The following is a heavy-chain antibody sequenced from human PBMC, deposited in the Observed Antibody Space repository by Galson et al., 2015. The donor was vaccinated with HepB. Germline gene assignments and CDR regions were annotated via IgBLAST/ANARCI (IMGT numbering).Heavy chain of an antibody. J-gene: IGHJ6*02. V-gene: IGHV3-48*04. CDR3: AKDQTYYYDSSGYYYYYGMDV. CDR2: ISSSSSIL. D-gene: IGHD3-22*01. Sequence: SLRLSCAASGFTFSSYSMNWVRQAPGKGLEWVSYISSSSSILYYADSVKGRFTISRDNAKNSLYLQMSSLRAEDTALYYCAKDQTYYYDSSGYYYYYGMDVWGQGTTVTVSS. CDR1: GFTFSSYS.